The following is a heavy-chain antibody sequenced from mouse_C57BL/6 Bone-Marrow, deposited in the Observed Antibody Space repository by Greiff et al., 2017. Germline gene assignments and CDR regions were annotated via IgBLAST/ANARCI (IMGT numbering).Heavy chain of an antibody. Sequence: EAGGGLVQPKGSLKLSCAASGFTFNTYAMHWVRQAPGKGLEWVARIRSKSSNYATYYADSVKDRFTISRDDSQSMLYLQMNNLKTEDTAMYYCVRDLYYDYEYYYAMDYWGQGTSVTVSS. CDR3: VRDLYYDYEYYYAMDY. CDR1: GFTFNTYA. CDR2: IRSKSSNYAT. V-gene: IGHV10-3*01. D-gene: IGHD2-4*01. J-gene: IGHJ4*01.